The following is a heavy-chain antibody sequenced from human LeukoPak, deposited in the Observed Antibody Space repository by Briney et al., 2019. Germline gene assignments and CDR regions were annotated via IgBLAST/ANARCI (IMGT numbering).Heavy chain of an antibody. J-gene: IGHJ4*02. V-gene: IGHV3-72*01. D-gene: IGHD1-26*01. Sequence: GGSLRLSCAASGFSFSDLHMDWVRQAPGKGLEWVGRIRNKANSYTTEYAASVKGRFTISRGDSKNSLYLQMNSLKTEDTAVYYCARTTPSVGADYWGQGTLVTVSS. CDR3: ARTTPSVGADY. CDR1: GFSFSDLH. CDR2: IRNKANSYTT.